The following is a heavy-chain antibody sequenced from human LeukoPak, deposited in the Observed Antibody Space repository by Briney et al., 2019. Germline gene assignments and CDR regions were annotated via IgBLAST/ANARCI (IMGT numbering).Heavy chain of an antibody. D-gene: IGHD2-2*02. J-gene: IGHJ4*02. CDR3: ARGYCSSTSCYMAYFDY. CDR2: IIPIFGTA. CDR1: GGTFISYA. Sequence: SVKVSCKASGGTFISYAISWVRQAPGQGLEWMGGIIPIFGTANYAQKFQGRVTITTDESTSTAYIELSSLRSEYTAVYYCARGYCSSTSCYMAYFDYWGQGTLVTVSS. V-gene: IGHV1-69*05.